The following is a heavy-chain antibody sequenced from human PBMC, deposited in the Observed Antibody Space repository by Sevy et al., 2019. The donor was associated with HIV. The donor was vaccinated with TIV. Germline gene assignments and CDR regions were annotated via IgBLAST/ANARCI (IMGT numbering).Heavy chain of an antibody. CDR2: TYYRSKWYN. Sequence: SQSLSLTCAISGDSVSKNGVAWNWIRQSPSRGLEWMGRTYYRSKWYNDYAPSVKSRVTINPDSAKHQFSLQLNSVTPEDGAVYYCAGDHNWGFDSWGQGTLVTVSS. CDR1: GDSVSKNGVA. V-gene: IGHV6-1*01. CDR3: AGDHNWGFDS. J-gene: IGHJ4*02. D-gene: IGHD7-27*01.